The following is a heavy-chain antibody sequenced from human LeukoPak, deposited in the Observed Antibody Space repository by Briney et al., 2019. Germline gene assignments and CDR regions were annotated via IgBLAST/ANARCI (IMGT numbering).Heavy chain of an antibody. CDR1: GGSISSHY. V-gene: IGHV4-59*11. CDR3: ARDQGYIDY. Sequence: SETLSLTCTVSGGSISSHYWSWTRQPPGKGLEWIGYIYYSGSTNYNPSLKSRVTISVDTSKNQFSLKLSSVTAADTAVYYCARDQGYIDYWGQGTLVTVSS. J-gene: IGHJ4*02. CDR2: IYYSGST. D-gene: IGHD6-13*01.